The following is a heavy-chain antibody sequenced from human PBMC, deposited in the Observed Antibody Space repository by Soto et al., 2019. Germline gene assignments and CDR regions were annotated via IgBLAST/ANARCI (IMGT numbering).Heavy chain of an antibody. J-gene: IGHJ1*01. V-gene: IGHV1-46*03. Sequence: QVQLVQSGAEVKKPGASVKVSCKASGYTFTSYYMHWVRQAPGQGLEWMGIINPSGGSTSYAQKFQGRVTMTRDTSTSPVYMELSSLRSEDTAVYYCARDPGYCSSTSCSSDPEYFQHWGQGTLVTVSS. D-gene: IGHD2-2*01. CDR1: GYTFTSYY. CDR3: ARDPGYCSSTSCSSDPEYFQH. CDR2: INPSGGST.